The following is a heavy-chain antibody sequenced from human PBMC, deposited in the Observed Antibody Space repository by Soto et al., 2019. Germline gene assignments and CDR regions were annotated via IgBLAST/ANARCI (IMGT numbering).Heavy chain of an antibody. D-gene: IGHD1-26*01. J-gene: IGHJ4*02. Sequence: GGSLRLSCAASGSTFNDAWMSWVRQGPGKGLEWVGRIKGKTDSGTTEYTGPVKGRFTISRDDSKNTVYLQMNNLKIEDSAVYFCTTGSRYWGQGTLVTVSS. V-gene: IGHV3-15*01. CDR2: IKGKTDSGTT. CDR3: TTGSRY. CDR1: GSTFNDAW.